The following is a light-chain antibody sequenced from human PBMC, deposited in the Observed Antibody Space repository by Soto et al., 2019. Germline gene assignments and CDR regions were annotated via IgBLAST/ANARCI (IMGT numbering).Light chain of an antibody. CDR3: TSYSRYRVLV. Sequence: QSVLTQPASVSGSPGQSITISCTGTSSDVGTYDLVSWYQQHPGKAPKLIIFEVSNRPSGVSDRFSGSNSGNTASLTISGLQAEDEADYYCTSYSRYRVLVFGGGTKLTVL. CDR1: SSDVGTYDL. V-gene: IGLV2-14*02. CDR2: EVS. J-gene: IGLJ3*02.